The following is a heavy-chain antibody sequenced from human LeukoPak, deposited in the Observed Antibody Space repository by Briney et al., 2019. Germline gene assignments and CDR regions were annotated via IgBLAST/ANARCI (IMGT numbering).Heavy chain of an antibody. CDR1: GFTFSSYA. V-gene: IGHV3-30*04. J-gene: IGHJ5*02. Sequence: PGGSLRLSCAASGFTFSSYAMHWVRQAPGKGLEWVALISYDESNTFYADSVKGRFTISRDNSKNTLYLQMNSLRAEDTAVYYCARDLGQYYDTSDNWFDPWGQGTLVTVSS. CDR3: ARDLGQYYDTSDNWFDP. D-gene: IGHD3-22*01. CDR2: ISYDESNT.